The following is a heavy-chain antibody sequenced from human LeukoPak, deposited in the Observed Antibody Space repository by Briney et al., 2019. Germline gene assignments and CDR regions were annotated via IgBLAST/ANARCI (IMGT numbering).Heavy chain of an antibody. CDR2: IYYSGST. J-gene: IGHJ6*03. CDR1: GGSISSYY. CDR3: ARVGPHYYYYDMDV. Sequence: SETLSLTCTVSGGSISSYYWSWIRQPPGKGLEWIGYIYYSGSTNYNPSLKSRVTISVDTSKNQFSLKLSSVTAADTAVYYCARVGPHYYYYDMDVWGKGTTVTVSS. V-gene: IGHV4-59*01.